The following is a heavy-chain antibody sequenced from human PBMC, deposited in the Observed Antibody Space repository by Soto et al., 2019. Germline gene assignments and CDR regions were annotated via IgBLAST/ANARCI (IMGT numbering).Heavy chain of an antibody. CDR3: ARPPHYAISSGYQTCYYYYGMDV. D-gene: IGHD3-3*01. Sequence: QVQLVQSGAEVKKPGSSVKVSCKASGGTFSSYGISWVRQAPGQGLEWMGGIIPIIGTANYAQKYKGRVTISPDDSTSKVFTTLSSLTSADTAAYNSARPPHYAISSGYQTCYYYYGMDVWGQETRVTVSS. J-gene: IGHJ6*02. CDR2: IIPIIGTA. V-gene: IGHV1-69*05. CDR1: GGTFSSYG.